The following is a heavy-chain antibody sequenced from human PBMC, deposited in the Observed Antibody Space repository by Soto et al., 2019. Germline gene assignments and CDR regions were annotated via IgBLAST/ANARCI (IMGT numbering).Heavy chain of an antibody. V-gene: IGHV3-53*01. CDR1: GFTVSSNY. J-gene: IGHJ6*02. CDR3: ARVLAVAGTVYYYYGMDV. Sequence: GGSLRLSCAASGFTVSSNYMSWVRQAPGKGLEWVSVIYSGGSTYYADSVKGRFTISRDNSKNTLYLQMNSLRAEDTAVYYCARVLAVAGTVYYYYGMDVWGQGTTVTVSS. CDR2: IYSGGST. D-gene: IGHD6-19*01.